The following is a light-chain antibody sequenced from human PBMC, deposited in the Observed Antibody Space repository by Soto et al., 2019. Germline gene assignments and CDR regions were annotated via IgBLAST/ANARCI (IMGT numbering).Light chain of an antibody. J-gene: IGLJ2*01. CDR3: SSYTSSSTFVV. V-gene: IGLV2-18*02. CDR2: EVS. CDR1: SSDVGSYNR. Sequence: QSLLTQPPSVSGSPGQSVTISCTGTSSDVGSYNRVSWYQQPPGTAPKLMIYEVSNRPSGVPDRFSGSKSGNTASLTISGLQAEDEADYYCSSYTSSSTFVVFGGGTKVTVL.